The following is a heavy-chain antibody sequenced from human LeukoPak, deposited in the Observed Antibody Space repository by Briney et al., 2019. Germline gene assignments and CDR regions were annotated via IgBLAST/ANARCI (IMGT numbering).Heavy chain of an antibody. Sequence: GGSLRLSWAASGFTFSSYAMHWVRQAPGKGLEWVAVISYDGSNKYYADSVKGRFTISRDNSKNTLYLQMNSLRAEDTAVYYCARSYYDILTGLFDYWGQGTLVTVTS. CDR3: ARSYYDILTGLFDY. J-gene: IGHJ4*02. CDR1: GFTFSSYA. CDR2: ISYDGSNK. D-gene: IGHD3-9*01. V-gene: IGHV3-30*04.